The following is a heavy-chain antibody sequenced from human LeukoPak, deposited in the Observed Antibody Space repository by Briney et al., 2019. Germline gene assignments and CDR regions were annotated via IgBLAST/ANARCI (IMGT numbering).Heavy chain of an antibody. D-gene: IGHD5-18*01. CDR3: ARDLIQLWQGGLGY. V-gene: IGHV3-48*03. Sequence: GGSLRLSCAASGFTFSSYEMNWVRQAPGKGLEWVSSISSSGSALYYADSVKGRFTISRDNAKNSLYLQMNSLRVDDTAVYYCARDLIQLWQGGLGYWGQGTLVTVSS. CDR1: GFTFSSYE. J-gene: IGHJ4*02. CDR2: ISSSGSAL.